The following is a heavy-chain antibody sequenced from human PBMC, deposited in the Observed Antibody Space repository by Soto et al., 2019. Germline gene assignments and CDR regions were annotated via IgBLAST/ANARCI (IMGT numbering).Heavy chain of an antibody. D-gene: IGHD1-26*01. CDR2: ISGRGST. CDR3: AKDYLRWAQS. CDR1: GFTFSNYG. Sequence: EVQLLESGGGLEQPGGSLRPSGAASGFTFSNYGRSWVRQAPGKGLEWVSAISGRGSTFYADSVKGRFTISRDNSKNTLYLQMNSLRAEDTAVYYCAKDYLRWAQSWGQGTLVTVSS. J-gene: IGHJ5*02. V-gene: IGHV3-23*01.